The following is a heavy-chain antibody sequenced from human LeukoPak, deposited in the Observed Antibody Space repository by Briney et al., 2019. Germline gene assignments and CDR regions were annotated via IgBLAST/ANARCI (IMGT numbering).Heavy chain of an antibody. CDR1: GASISGSGYY. D-gene: IGHD2-2*03. J-gene: IGHJ5*02. V-gene: IGHV4-39*07. Sequence: SETLSLTCAVSGASISGSGYYWGWIRQPPGKGLEWIGNIYYSGSTYYNASLQSRVTISIDTSKNQFSLKLSSVTAADTAVYYCARLLRVGYCSTTTCNWFDPWGQGTLVTVSS. CDR3: ARLLRVGYCSTTTCNWFDP. CDR2: IYYSGST.